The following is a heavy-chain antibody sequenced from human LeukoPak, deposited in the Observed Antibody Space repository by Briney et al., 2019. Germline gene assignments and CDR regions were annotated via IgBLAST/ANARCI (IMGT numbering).Heavy chain of an antibody. J-gene: IGHJ6*03. CDR2: IYYSGST. D-gene: IGHD5/OR15-5a*01. CDR1: GGSISSYY. Sequence: SETLSLTCTVSGGSISSYYWSWIRQPPGKGLEWIGYIYYSGSTNYNPSLKSRVTISVDTSKNQFSLKLSSVTAADTAVYYCARDLRYYYMDVWGKGTTITVSS. CDR3: ARDLRYYYMDV. V-gene: IGHV4-59*01.